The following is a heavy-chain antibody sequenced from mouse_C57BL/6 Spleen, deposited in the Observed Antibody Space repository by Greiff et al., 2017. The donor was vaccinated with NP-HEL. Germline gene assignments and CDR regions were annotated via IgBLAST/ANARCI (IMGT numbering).Heavy chain of an antibody. CDR2: IHPNSGST. CDR1: GYTFTSYW. CDR3: ARGGYGYGDAMDY. V-gene: IGHV1-64*01. J-gene: IGHJ4*01. D-gene: IGHD2-2*01. Sequence: QVQLQQPGAELVKPGASVKLSCKASGYTFTSYWMHWVKQRPGQGLEWIGMIHPNSGSTNYNEKFKSKATLTVDKSSSTAYMQLSSLTSEDAEVYYCARGGYGYGDAMDYWGQGTSVTVAS.